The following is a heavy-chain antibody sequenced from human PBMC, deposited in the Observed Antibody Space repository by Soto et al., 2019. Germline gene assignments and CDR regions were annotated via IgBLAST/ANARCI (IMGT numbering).Heavy chain of an antibody. CDR1: GYSFTSYW. CDR3: ARRRGYSSSWIDY. D-gene: IGHD6-13*01. CDR2: IDPSDSYT. V-gene: IGHV5-10-1*01. J-gene: IGHJ4*02. Sequence: PGESLKISCKGSGYSFTSYWISWVRQMPGKGLEWMGRIDPSDSYTNYSPSFQGHVTISADKSISTAYLQWSSLKASDTAMYYCARRRGYSSSWIDYWGQGTLVTVS.